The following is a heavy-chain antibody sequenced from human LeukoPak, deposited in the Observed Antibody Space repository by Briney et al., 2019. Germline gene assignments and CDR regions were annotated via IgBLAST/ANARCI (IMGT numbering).Heavy chain of an antibody. CDR1: GFTFSSYE. CDR3: AELGITMIGGV. D-gene: IGHD3-10*02. V-gene: IGHV3-48*03. J-gene: IGHJ6*04. CDR2: ISSSGSNI. Sequence: QTGGSLRLSCAASGFTFSSYEMNWVRQAPGKELEWVSYISSSGSNIYYADSVKGRFTISRDNAKNSLYLQMNSLRAEDTAVYYCAELGITMIGGVWGKGTTVTISS.